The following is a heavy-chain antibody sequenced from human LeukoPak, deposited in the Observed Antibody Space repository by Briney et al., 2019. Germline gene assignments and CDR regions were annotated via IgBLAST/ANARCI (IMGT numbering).Heavy chain of an antibody. Sequence: GGSLGLSGAACGFAFSTYTMNWARQAPGKGREWVASINSGGTTTHSAFSVKGRFTTSRDNAQNVLYLQMTGMRGDEAAVYYCLRGDSRDLWGQGTLVTVSS. J-gene: IGHJ4*02. CDR1: GFAFSTYT. V-gene: IGHV3-21*06. D-gene: IGHD3-22*01. CDR2: INSGGTTT. CDR3: LRGDSRDL.